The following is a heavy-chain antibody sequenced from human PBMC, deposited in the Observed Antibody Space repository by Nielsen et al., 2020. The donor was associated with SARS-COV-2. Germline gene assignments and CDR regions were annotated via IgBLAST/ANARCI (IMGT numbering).Heavy chain of an antibody. CDR2: INRSGGT. J-gene: IGHJ6*03. D-gene: IGHD2-15*01. Sequence: SETLSLTCAVYGEALRDHDWTWIRQSPGKGLEWIGNINRSGGTKYNGPLNSRVSLSVDTMQNRFSLKVTSVTAADTAVYYCARGRDDETYSSYFYLDVWAKGTSVTVSS. CDR3: ARGRDDETYSSYFYLDV. V-gene: IGHV4-34*01. CDR1: GEALRDHD.